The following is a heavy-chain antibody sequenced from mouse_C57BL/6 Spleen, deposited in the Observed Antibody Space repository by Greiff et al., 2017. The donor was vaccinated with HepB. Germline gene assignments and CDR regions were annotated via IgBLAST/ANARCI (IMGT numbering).Heavy chain of an antibody. V-gene: IGHV1-4*01. D-gene: IGHD2-4*01. CDR3: ARDYDYASWFAY. CDR2: INPSSGYT. Sequence: VQLQQSGAELARPGASVKMSCKASGYTFTNYTMHWVKQRPGQGLEWIGYINPSSGYTKYNQKFKDKATLTADKPSSTAYMQLSSLTSEDSAVYYCARDYDYASWFAYWGQGTLVTVSA. CDR1: GYTFTNYT. J-gene: IGHJ3*01.